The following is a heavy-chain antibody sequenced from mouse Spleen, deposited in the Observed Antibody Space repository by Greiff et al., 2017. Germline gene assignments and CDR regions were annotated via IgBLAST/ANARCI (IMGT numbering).Heavy chain of an antibody. CDR2: IYPGSGNT. V-gene: IGHV1-66*01. CDR1: GYSFTSYY. J-gene: IGHJ4*01. D-gene: IGHD2-3*01. CDR3: ARYDGYYYAMDY. Sequence: QVQLQQSGPELVKPGASVKISCKASGYSFTSYYIHWVKQRPGQGLEWIGWIYPGSGNTKYNEKFKGKATLTADTSSSTAYMQLSSLTSEDSAVYYCARYDGYYYAMDYWGQGTSVTVSS.